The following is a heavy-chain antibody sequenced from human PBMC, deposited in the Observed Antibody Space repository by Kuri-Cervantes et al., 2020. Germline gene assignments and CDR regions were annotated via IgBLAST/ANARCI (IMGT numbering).Heavy chain of an antibody. J-gene: IGHJ3*02. Sequence: SETLSLTCTVSGGSVSSGSYYWSWIRQPPGKGLEWIGYIYYSGSTNYNPSLKSRVTISVDTSKNQFSLKLSSVTAADTAVYYCARGNPRMNDAFDIWGQGTMVTVSS. CDR3: ARGNPRMNDAFDI. CDR1: GGSVSSGSYY. CDR2: IYYSGST. V-gene: IGHV4-61*01. D-gene: IGHD2/OR15-2a*01.